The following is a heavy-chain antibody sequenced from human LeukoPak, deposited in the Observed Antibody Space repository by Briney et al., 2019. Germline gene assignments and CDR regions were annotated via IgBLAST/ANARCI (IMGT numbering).Heavy chain of an antibody. CDR3: ARRLGRKFGERFYYYHYMDV. D-gene: IGHD3-10*01. CDR2: INQSGST. V-gene: IGHV4-34*01. Sequence: PSETLSLTCAVYGGSFSGYYWSWIRQPPGKGLQWIGEINQSGSTKYNPSLKSRITISVDTSKNQLSLKLSSVTAADTAVYHCARRLGRKFGERFYYYHYMDVWDKGTTVTISS. CDR1: GGSFSGYY. J-gene: IGHJ6*03.